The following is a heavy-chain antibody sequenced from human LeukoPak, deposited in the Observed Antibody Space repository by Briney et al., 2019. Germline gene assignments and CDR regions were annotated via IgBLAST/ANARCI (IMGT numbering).Heavy chain of an antibody. D-gene: IGHD5-12*01. Sequence: KPSETLTLTCTVSGGSISSYYWSWIRQPPGKGLEWIGYIYYRGSTNYNPSLNGRVTISVDTSKNQFSLKVYSLTAADTAVYYCARAGYSNEGYSGYGHEDYWGQGTLVTVSS. CDR2: IYYRGST. CDR1: GGSISSYY. J-gene: IGHJ4*02. V-gene: IGHV4-59*01. CDR3: ARAGYSNEGYSGYGHEDY.